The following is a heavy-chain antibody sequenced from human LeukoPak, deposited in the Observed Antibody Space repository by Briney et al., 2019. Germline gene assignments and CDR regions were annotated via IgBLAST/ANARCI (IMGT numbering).Heavy chain of an antibody. CDR1: GYSFTSYW. Sequence: GESLKISCKGSGYSFTSYWIGWVRPMPGKGLEWMGIIYPGDSDTRYSPSFQGQVTISADKSISTAYLQWSSLKASDTAMYYCARDPTRYCSGGSCHGYYFDYWGQGTLVTVSS. V-gene: IGHV5-51*01. CDR2: IYPGDSDT. D-gene: IGHD2-15*01. J-gene: IGHJ4*02. CDR3: ARDPTRYCSGGSCHGYYFDY.